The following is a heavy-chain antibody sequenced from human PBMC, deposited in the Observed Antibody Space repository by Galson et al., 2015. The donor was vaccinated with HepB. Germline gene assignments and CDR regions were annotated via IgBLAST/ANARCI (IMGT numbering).Heavy chain of an antibody. CDR2: MGRDYGSK. V-gene: IGHV3-11*06. Sequence: SLRPSCAVSGFTFNDYYIAWIRQAPGKGLEWISFMGRDYGSKHYADSVGGRFTTSRDNTKNSLDLEMNNLIPEDTAVYYRARVTLYSENSYWGFDAWGQGTLVTVSS. D-gene: IGHD4-11*01. CDR1: GFTFNDYY. CDR3: ARVTLYSENSYWGFDA. J-gene: IGHJ5*02.